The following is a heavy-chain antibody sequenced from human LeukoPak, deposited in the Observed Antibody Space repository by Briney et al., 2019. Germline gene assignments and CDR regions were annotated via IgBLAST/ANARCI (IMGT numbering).Heavy chain of an antibody. CDR3: ASGDHSYDMGY. CDR1: GYTFTGYY. V-gene: IGHV1-3*01. Sequence: ASVKVSCKASGYTFTGYYMHWVRQAPGQRLEWMGWINAGNGNTKYSQKFQGRVTITRDTSASTAYMELSSLRSEDTAVYYCASGDHSYDMGYWGQGTLVTVSS. CDR2: INAGNGNT. J-gene: IGHJ4*02. D-gene: IGHD3-22*01.